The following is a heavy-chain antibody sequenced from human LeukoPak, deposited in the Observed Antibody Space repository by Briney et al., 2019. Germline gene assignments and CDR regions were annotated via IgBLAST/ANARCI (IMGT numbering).Heavy chain of an antibody. D-gene: IGHD1-26*01. V-gene: IGHV4-30-4*01. CDR3: AREGSGELPPYFDY. CDR1: GGSISSGDYY. J-gene: IGHJ4*02. CDR2: INHSGST. Sequence: SQTLSLTCTVSGGSISSGDYYWSWIRQPPGKGLEWIGEINHSGSTNYNPSLKSRVTISVDTSKNQFSLKLSSVTAADTAVYYCAREGSGELPPYFDYWGQGTLVTVSS.